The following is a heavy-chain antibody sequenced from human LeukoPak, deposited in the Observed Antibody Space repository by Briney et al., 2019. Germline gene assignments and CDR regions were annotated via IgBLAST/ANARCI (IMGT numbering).Heavy chain of an antibody. CDR1: GGSISSSSYY. V-gene: IGHV4-39*01. J-gene: IGHJ5*02. CDR3: ARQSYDFWSGYLNWFDP. CDR2: IYYSGST. D-gene: IGHD3-3*01. Sequence: SETLSLTCTVSGGSISSSSYYWGWLRQPPGKGLEWIGSIYYSGSTYYNPSLKSRVTISVDTSKNQFSLKLSSVTAADTAVYYCARQSYDFWSGYLNWFDPWGQGTLVTVSS.